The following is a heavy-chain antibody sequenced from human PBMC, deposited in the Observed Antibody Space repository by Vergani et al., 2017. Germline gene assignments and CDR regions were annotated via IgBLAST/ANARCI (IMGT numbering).Heavy chain of an antibody. CDR2: IKSKTDGGTT. CDR3: ARGGDIVVVPAAGGYYMDV. Sequence: EVQLVESGGGLVKPGGSLRLSCAASGFTFSNTWMNWVRQAPGKGLEWVGRIKSKTDGGTTDYAAPVKGRFTISRDNSKNTLYLQMNSLRAEDTAVYYCARGGDIVVVPAAGGYYMDVWGKGTTVTVSS. J-gene: IGHJ6*03. CDR1: GFTFSNTW. V-gene: IGHV3-15*07. D-gene: IGHD2-2*01.